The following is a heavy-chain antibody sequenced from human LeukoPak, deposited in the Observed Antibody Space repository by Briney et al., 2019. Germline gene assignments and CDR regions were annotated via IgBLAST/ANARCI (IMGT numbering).Heavy chain of an antibody. V-gene: IGHV3-30-3*01. Sequence: GGSLRLSCAASGFTFTNYAMSWVRQAPGKGLEWVAVISYDGSNKYYADSVKGRFTISRDNSKNTLYLQMNSLRAEDTAVYYCARDVSYYYDSSGYLDYWGQGTLVTVSS. J-gene: IGHJ4*02. D-gene: IGHD3-22*01. CDR1: GFTFTNYA. CDR2: ISYDGSNK. CDR3: ARDVSYYYDSSGYLDY.